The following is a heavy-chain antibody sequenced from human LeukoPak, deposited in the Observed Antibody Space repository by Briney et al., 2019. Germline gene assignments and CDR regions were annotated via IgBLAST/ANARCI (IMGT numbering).Heavy chain of an antibody. J-gene: IGHJ4*02. D-gene: IGHD1-14*01. CDR2: NYHSGST. V-gene: IGHV4-30-2*01. Sequence: PSQTLSLTCAVSGGSISSGGYSWSWIRQPPGKGLEWIGYNYHSGSTYYNPSLKSRVTISVDRSKNQFSLKLSSVTAADTAVYYCAREEKTGLFDYWGQGTLVTVSS. CDR1: GGSISSGGYS. CDR3: AREEKTGLFDY.